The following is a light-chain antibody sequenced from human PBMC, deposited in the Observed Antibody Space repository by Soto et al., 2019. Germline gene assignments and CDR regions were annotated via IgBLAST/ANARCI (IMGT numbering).Light chain of an antibody. V-gene: IGKV1-5*03. J-gene: IGKJ1*01. CDR1: QSITGW. CDR2: KAS. CDR3: HQYHNFPRT. Sequence: DIQLTQSPSTLSASVGDRVTITCRASQSITGWLAWYQQKPGQAPNLLIYKASTLESGVPSRFSGSGSGTEFTLNVSSLQPDDFATYYCHQYHNFPRTFGQGTKVEI.